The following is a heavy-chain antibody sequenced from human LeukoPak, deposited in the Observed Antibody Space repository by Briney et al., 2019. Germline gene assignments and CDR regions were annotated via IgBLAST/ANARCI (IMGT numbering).Heavy chain of an antibody. D-gene: IGHD2-21*02. CDR3: ARMTREAFDI. J-gene: IGHJ3*02. CDR2: ISSSSSTI. CDR1: GFTFSSYS. V-gene: IGHV3-48*04. Sequence: GGSLRLSCAASGFTFSSYSMNWVRQAPGKGLEWVSYISSSSSTIYYADSVKGRFTISRDNAKNSLYLQMNSLRAEDTAVYYCARMTREAFDIWGQGTMVTVSS.